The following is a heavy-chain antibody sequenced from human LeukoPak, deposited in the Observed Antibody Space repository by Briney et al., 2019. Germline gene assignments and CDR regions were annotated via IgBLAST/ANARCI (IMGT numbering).Heavy chain of an antibody. CDR2: IYYSGST. V-gene: IGHV4-59*01. CDR1: GGSISSYY. CDR3: ARMFRSSWYINWFDP. Sequence: PSETLSLTCTVSGGSISSYYWSWIRQPPGKGLEWIGYIYYSGSTNYNPSLKSRVTISVDTSKNQFSLKLSSVTAADTAVYYCARMFRSSWYINWFDPWGQGTLVTVSS. J-gene: IGHJ5*02. D-gene: IGHD6-13*01.